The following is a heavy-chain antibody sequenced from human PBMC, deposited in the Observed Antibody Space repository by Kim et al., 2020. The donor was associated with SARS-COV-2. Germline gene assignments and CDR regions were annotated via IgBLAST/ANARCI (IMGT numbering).Heavy chain of an antibody. Sequence: RFTISRDNSKNTLYLQMNSLRAEDTAVYYCAKMRETYYYDSSGYFYYFDYWGQGTLVTVSS. V-gene: IGHV3-23*01. CDR3: AKMRETYYYDSSGYFYYFDY. D-gene: IGHD3-22*01. J-gene: IGHJ4*02.